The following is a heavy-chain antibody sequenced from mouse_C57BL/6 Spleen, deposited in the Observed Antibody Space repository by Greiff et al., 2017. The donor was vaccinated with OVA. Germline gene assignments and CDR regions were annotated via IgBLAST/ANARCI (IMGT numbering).Heavy chain of an antibody. CDR1: GYTFTDYN. CDR2: INPNNGGT. Sequence: VQLQQSGPELVKPGASVKMSCKASGYTFTDYNMHWVKQSHGKSLEWIGYINPNNGGTSYNQKFKGKATLTVNKSSSTAYMALRSLTSEDSAVYYCARYYYCSSYEYFDVWGTGTTVTVSS. V-gene: IGHV1-22*01. J-gene: IGHJ1*03. CDR3: ARYYYCSSYEYFDV. D-gene: IGHD1-1*01.